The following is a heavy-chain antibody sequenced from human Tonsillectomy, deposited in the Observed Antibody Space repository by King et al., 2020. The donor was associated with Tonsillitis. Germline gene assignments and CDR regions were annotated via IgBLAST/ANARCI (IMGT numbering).Heavy chain of an antibody. V-gene: IGHV2-26*01. CDR3: ARFYVGVTATSWGSYYCYGMDV. CDR2: IFSNDEK. J-gene: IGHJ6*02. D-gene: IGHD2-21*02. Sequence: VTLKESGPVLVKPTETLTLTCTVSGFSLSNDRMGVSWIRQPPGKALEWLAHIFSNDEKSYSTSLKSRLTISKDTSKSQVVLTMTNMDHVDTATYYCARFYVGVTATSWGSYYCYGMDVWGQGTTVTVSS. CDR1: GFSLSNDRMG.